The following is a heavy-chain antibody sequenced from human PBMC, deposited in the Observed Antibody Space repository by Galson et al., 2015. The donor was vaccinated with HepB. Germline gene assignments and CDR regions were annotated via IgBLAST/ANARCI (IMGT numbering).Heavy chain of an antibody. CDR3: ARDPSAYYDILTGYPMGYWFDP. Sequence: SVKVSCKASGYTFTSYYMHWVRRAPGQGLEWMGIINPSGGSTSYAQKFQGRVTMTRDTSTSTVYMELSSLRSEDTAVYYCARDPSAYYDILTGYPMGYWFDPWGQGTLVTVSS. D-gene: IGHD3-9*01. CDR1: GYTFTSYY. J-gene: IGHJ5*02. V-gene: IGHV1-46*01. CDR2: INPSGGST.